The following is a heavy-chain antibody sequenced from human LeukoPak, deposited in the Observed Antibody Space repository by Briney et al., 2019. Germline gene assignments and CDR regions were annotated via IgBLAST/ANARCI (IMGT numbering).Heavy chain of an antibody. CDR2: IREDGSEK. V-gene: IGHV3-7*01. D-gene: IGHD3-22*01. J-gene: IGHJ6*02. CDR1: GFTFSSYW. CDR3: ARWTDSDSYYYAHYGMDV. Sequence: PGGSLRLSCAASGFTFSSYWMTWVRQAPGKGLEWVANIREDGSEKYYVDSVKGRFTISRDNPKNSVYLQMSSLRAEDTAVYYCARWTDSDSYYYAHYGMDVWGQGTTVTVSS.